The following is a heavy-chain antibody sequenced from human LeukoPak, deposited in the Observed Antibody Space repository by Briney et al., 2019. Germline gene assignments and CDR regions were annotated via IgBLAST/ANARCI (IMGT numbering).Heavy chain of an antibody. CDR3: AKGNRGYYDSSMRAFDI. D-gene: IGHD3-22*01. CDR1: GFTFSSYG. J-gene: IGHJ3*02. Sequence: RSLRLSCAASGFTFSSYGMHWVRQAPGKGLEWVAVISYDGSNKYYADSVKGRFTISRDNSKNTLYLQMNSLRAEYTAVYYCAKGNRGYYDSSMRAFDIWGQGTMVTVSS. V-gene: IGHV3-30*18. CDR2: ISYDGSNK.